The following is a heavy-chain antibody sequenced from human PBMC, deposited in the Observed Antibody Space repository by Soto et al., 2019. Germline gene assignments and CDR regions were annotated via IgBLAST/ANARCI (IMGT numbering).Heavy chain of an antibody. J-gene: IGHJ6*02. V-gene: IGHV3-23*01. CDR3: AKATRGSIVVVPAANYYYYYGMDV. CDR1: GFTFSSYA. Sequence: EVQLLESGGGLVQPGGSLRLSCAASGFTFSSYAMSWVRQAPGKGLEWVSAISGSGGSTYYADSVKGRFTISRDNSKNTLYLQMNSLRAEDTAVYYCAKATRGSIVVVPAANYYYYYGMDVWGQGTTVTVSS. CDR2: ISGSGGST. D-gene: IGHD2-2*01.